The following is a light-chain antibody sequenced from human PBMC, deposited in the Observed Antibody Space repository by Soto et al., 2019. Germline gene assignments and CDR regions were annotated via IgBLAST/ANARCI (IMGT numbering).Light chain of an antibody. CDR2: DVT. V-gene: IGLV2-14*03. J-gene: IGLJ1*01. CDR1: SSDVGAFNY. CDR3: SSYTTRNTEV. Sequence: QSVLTQPASVSGSPGQSISISCIGTSSDVGAFNYVSWYQHHPGKAPQLIIYDVTSRPSGVSNRFSASKSGNTASLPISGLQAEDEADYYCSSYTTRNTEVFGTGTKVTVL.